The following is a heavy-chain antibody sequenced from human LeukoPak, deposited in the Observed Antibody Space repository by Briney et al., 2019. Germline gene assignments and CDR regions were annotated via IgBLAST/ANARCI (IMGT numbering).Heavy chain of an antibody. J-gene: IGHJ4*02. CDR1: GGSFSGSY. D-gene: IGHD6-13*01. CDR2: INHTGST. Sequence: SEILSLTCAVHGGSFSGSYWSWIRQTPGKGLVWIGEINHTGSTNYNPSLKSRATISVDMSKNQFSLKVSSVTAADTAVYYCARTTYIAAAGMFDYWGQGTLVTVSS. V-gene: IGHV4-34*01. CDR3: ARTTYIAAAGMFDY.